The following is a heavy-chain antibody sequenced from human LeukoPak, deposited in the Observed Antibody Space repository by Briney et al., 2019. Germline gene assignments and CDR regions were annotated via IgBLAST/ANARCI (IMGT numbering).Heavy chain of an antibody. CDR1: GASISSHY. CDR3: ASNGRYYGSGSYQDYYYMDV. CDR2: IYYSVRT. V-gene: IGHV4-59*08. Sequence: PSETLSLTCSVSGASISSHYWSWIRQPPGKGLEWIGYIYYSVRTNYNPSLKSRVTISVDTSKNQFSLKLSSVTAADTAVYYCASNGRYYGSGSYQDYYYMDVWGKGTTVTISS. D-gene: IGHD3-10*01. J-gene: IGHJ6*03.